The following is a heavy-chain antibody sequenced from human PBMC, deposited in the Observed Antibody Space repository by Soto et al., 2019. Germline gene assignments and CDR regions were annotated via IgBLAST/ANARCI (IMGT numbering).Heavy chain of an antibody. CDR2: IYHSGST. CDR1: GYSISSGYY. Sequence: SETLSLTCAVSGYSISSGYYWGWIRQPPGKGLEWIGSIYHSGSTYYNPSLKSRVTISVDTSKNQFSLKLSSVTAADTAVYYCARAKAAALRSVLDYWGPGTLLTVSS. V-gene: IGHV4-38-2*01. CDR3: ARAKAAALRSVLDY. D-gene: IGHD6-13*01. J-gene: IGHJ4*02.